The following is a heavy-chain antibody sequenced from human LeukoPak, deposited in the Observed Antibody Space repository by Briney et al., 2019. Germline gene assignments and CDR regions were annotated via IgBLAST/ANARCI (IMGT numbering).Heavy chain of an antibody. D-gene: IGHD6-13*01. CDR1: GFTVSSNY. J-gene: IGHJ4*02. Sequence: PGESLRLSCAASGFTVSSNYMSWVRQAPGKGLEWVSVIYSGGSTYYADSVKGRFTISRDNSKNTLYLQMNSLRAEDTAVYYCARAKPGIAAWGGSFDYWGQGTLVTVSS. V-gene: IGHV3-53*01. CDR3: ARAKPGIAAWGGSFDY. CDR2: IYSGGST.